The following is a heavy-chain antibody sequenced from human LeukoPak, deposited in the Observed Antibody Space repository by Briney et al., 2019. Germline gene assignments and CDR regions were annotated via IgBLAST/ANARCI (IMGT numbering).Heavy chain of an antibody. V-gene: IGHV3-53*01. D-gene: IGHD5-18*01. Sequence: GGSLRLSCAASGFTVSNNYINWVRQAPGKGLEWVSVLYSGGGTYYADSVKGRFTISSDNFKNTLYLQMNNLRAEDTAVYYCARDGSGGYRNRGVFDIWGQGTMVTVSS. CDR2: LYSGGGT. CDR3: ARDGSGGYRNRGVFDI. CDR1: GFTVSNNY. J-gene: IGHJ3*02.